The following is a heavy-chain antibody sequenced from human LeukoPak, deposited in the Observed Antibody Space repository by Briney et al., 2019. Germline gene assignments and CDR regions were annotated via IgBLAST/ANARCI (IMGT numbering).Heavy chain of an antibody. V-gene: IGHV4-59*08. J-gene: IGHJ4*02. D-gene: IGHD2-15*01. CDR1: GGSITSYY. CDR2: IYYSGST. Sequence: PSETLSLTCTVSGGSITSYYWSWIRQPPGKGLEWIGYIYYSGSTNYNPFLKSRVTISVDTSKNQFSLKLSSVTAADTAVYFCARNSCSGGSCYDNRGYFDYWGQGTLVTVSS. CDR3: ARNSCSGGSCYDNRGYFDY.